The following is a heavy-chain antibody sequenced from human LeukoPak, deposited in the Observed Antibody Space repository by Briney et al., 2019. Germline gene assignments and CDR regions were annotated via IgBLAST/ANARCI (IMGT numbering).Heavy chain of an antibody. Sequence: SETLSLTCAVYGGSFSGYYWSWIRQPPGKGLEWIGEINHSGSTNYNPSLKSRVTISVDTSKNQFSLKLSSVTAADTAVYYCARRPAYDFWSGYILYYFDYWGQGTLVTVSS. D-gene: IGHD3-3*01. CDR2: INHSGST. CDR3: ARRPAYDFWSGYILYYFDY. J-gene: IGHJ4*02. CDR1: GGSFSGYY. V-gene: IGHV4-34*01.